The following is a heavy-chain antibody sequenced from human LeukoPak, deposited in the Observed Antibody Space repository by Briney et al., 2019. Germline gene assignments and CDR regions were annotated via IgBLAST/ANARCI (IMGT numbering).Heavy chain of an antibody. CDR1: GFTFDDYA. Sequence: SLRLSCAASGFTFDDYAMHWVRQAPGKGLEWVSGISWNSGSIGYADSVKGRFTISRDNAKNSLYLRMNSLRAEDTALYYCATSQTQWGQGTMVTVSS. CDR3: ATSQTQ. J-gene: IGHJ3*01. V-gene: IGHV3-9*01. CDR2: ISWNSGSI.